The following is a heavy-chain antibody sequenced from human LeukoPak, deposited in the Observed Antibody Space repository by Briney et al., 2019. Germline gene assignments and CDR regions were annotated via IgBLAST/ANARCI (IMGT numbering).Heavy chain of an antibody. D-gene: IGHD7-27*01. CDR2: INPNTGGT. V-gene: IGHV1-2*02. J-gene: IGHJ2*01. CDR3: ARPFLTGLSYWYFDL. Sequence: ASVKVSCMASGYTFTSYGISWVRQAPGQGLEWMGWINPNTGGTNYAQKFQDRVTMIRDTSIRTAYMELSRLRSDDTAVYYCARPFLTGLSYWYFDLWGRGTLVTVSS. CDR1: GYTFTSYG.